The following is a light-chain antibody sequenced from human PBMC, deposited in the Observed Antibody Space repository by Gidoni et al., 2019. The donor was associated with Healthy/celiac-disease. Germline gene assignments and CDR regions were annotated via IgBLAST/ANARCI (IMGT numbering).Light chain of an antibody. CDR3: QQYGSSPFT. CDR1: QSVSSSY. V-gene: IGKV3-20*01. CDR2: GAS. J-gene: IGKJ3*01. Sequence: EIVFTQSPGTLSLSTGERATLSCRASQSVSSSYLAWYQQKPGQAPRLLIYGASSRATGIPDRFSGSGSGTDFTLTISRLEPEDFAVYYCQQYGSSPFTFGPGTKVEIK.